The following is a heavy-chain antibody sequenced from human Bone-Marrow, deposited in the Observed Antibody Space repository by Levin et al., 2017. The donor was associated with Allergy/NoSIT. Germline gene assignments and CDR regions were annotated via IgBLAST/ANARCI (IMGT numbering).Heavy chain of an antibody. J-gene: IGHJ3*01. CDR1: GFNFDHHA. Sequence: GGSLRLSCAASGFNFDHHAMHWVRQVPGKGLEWVSGISWNSGSIGYGDSVKGRFTISRDNGKNSLYLQMKSLRPEDTALYYWAKDRGVGSSAWYSAFDVWGQGEMVTVSS. CDR3: AKDRGVGSSAWYSAFDV. D-gene: IGHD6-19*01. CDR2: ISWNSGSI. V-gene: IGHV3-9*01.